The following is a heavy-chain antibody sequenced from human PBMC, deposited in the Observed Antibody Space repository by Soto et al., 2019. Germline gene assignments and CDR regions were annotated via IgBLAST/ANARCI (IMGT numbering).Heavy chain of an antibody. CDR3: AAERGIYCGGDCYLFDP. Sequence: QMQLVQSGPEVKKPGTSVKVSCKASGFTFTSSAVQWVRQARGQRLEWIGWIVVGSGNTNYAQKFQERVTITRDMSTSTAYMELSSLRSEDTAVYYCAAERGIYCGGDCYLFDPWGQGTLVTVSS. CDR1: GFTFTSSA. J-gene: IGHJ5*02. CDR2: IVVGSGNT. D-gene: IGHD2-21*02. V-gene: IGHV1-58*01.